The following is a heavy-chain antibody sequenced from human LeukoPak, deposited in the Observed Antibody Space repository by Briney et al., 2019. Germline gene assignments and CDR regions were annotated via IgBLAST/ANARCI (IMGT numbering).Heavy chain of an antibody. CDR1: GFTFSTYS. J-gene: IGHJ5*02. D-gene: IGHD6-25*01. CDR3: ARDMSSAAAFWFDP. V-gene: IGHV3-21*01. CDR2: ISTSSSYI. Sequence: GGSLRLSCAASGFTFSTYSMNWVRQAPGKGLEWVSSISTSSSYIYYADSLKGRFTISRDNSKNTLYLQMNSLRAEDTAVYYCARDMSSAAAFWFDPWGQGTLVTVSS.